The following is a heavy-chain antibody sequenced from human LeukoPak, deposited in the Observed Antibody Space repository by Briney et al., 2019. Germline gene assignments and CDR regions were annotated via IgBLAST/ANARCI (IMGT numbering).Heavy chain of an antibody. D-gene: IGHD3-10*01. CDR2: ISYDGSNK. V-gene: IGHV3-30*18. CDR3: AKAQPTLISRSFDC. CDR1: GFTFSSYG. J-gene: IGHJ4*02. Sequence: GGSLRLSCAASGFTFSSYGMHWVRQAPGKGLEWVALISYDGSNKYYADSVKGRFTISRDNSKNTLYLQMNSLRAEDTAVYYYAKAQPTLISRSFDCWGQGALVTVSS.